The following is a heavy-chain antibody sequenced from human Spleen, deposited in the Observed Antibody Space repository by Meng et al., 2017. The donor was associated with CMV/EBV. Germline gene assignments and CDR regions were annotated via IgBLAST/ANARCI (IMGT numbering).Heavy chain of an antibody. CDR3: AGEIDN. CDR2: INHRGST. CDR1: GTSFSDYS. J-gene: IGHJ4*02. Sequence: SETLSLTCAVYGTSFSDYSWTWIRHSPRKGLEWIGQINHRGSTNFNPSLMGRVTMSVDSLKEQFSLRLTSVTAADTAVYYCAGEIDNWGPGTAVTVSP. V-gene: IGHV4-34*01.